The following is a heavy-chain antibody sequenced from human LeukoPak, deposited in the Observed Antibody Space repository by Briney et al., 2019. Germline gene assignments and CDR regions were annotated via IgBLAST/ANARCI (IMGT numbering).Heavy chain of an antibody. V-gene: IGHV3-21*01. Sequence: GRSLSLSCAASGFTFSSYCMNWVRQAAGKVMEWVSSISSSSSYIYYADSVKGRFTISRDNAKNALYLQMSRLRAEDTAVYYCARGGYSYGYYFDYWGQGTLVTVSS. D-gene: IGHD5-18*01. CDR2: ISSSSSYI. CDR3: ARGGYSYGYYFDY. CDR1: GFTFSSYC. J-gene: IGHJ4*02.